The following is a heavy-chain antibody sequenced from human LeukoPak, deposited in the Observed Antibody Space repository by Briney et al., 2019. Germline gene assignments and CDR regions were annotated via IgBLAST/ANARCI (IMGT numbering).Heavy chain of an antibody. CDR3: ARARKGYCSSTSCYAYFDY. CDR1: GGTFSSYA. Sequence: SVKVSCKASGGTFSSYAISWVRQAPGQGLEWMGGITPIFGTANYAQKFQGRVTITADESTSTAYMELSSLRSEDTAVYYCARARKGYCSSTSCYAYFDYWGQGTLVTVSS. V-gene: IGHV1-69*13. CDR2: ITPIFGTA. J-gene: IGHJ4*02. D-gene: IGHD2-2*01.